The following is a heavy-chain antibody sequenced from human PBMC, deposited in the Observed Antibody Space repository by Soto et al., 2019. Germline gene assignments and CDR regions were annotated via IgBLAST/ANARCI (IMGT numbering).Heavy chain of an antibody. J-gene: IGHJ5*02. V-gene: IGHV4-59*01. Sequence: SETLSLTCTVSGGSISSYYWSWIRQPPGKGLEWIGYIYYSGSTNYNPSLKSRVTISVDTSKNQFSLKLSSVTAADTAVYYCAAVYSSGWSLGGWFDPWGQGTLVTVAS. CDR1: GGSISSYY. CDR3: AAVYSSGWSLGGWFDP. CDR2: IYYSGST. D-gene: IGHD6-19*01.